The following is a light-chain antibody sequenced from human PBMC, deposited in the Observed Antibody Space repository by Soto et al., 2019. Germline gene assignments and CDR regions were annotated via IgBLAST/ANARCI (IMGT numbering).Light chain of an antibody. V-gene: IGLV2-14*01. CDR1: SSDVGCYNY. CDR3: SSYTSSSTLVV. J-gene: IGLJ2*01. CDR2: DVS. Sequence: QSVLTQPASVSGSPGQSITISCTGTSSDVGCYNYVSWYQQHPDKAPKLMIYDVSNRPSGVSNRFSGSKSGNTASLTISGLQAEDEADYYCSSYTSSSTLVVFGGGTQLTVL.